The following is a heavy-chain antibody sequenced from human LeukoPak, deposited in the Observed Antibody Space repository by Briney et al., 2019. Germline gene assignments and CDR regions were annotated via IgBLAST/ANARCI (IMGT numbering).Heavy chain of an antibody. CDR3: AREERDGYNYYWYFDL. Sequence: GGSLRLSCEVSGFTSSTYTMNWVRQSPGKGLEWVSSISSSGLYIYDADSVKGRFTISRDNAKNSLYQQMSSLRAEDTAVYYCAREERDGYNYYWYFDLWGRGTLVTVSS. V-gene: IGHV3-21*01. CDR1: GFTSSTYT. D-gene: IGHD5-24*01. CDR2: ISSSGLYI. J-gene: IGHJ2*01.